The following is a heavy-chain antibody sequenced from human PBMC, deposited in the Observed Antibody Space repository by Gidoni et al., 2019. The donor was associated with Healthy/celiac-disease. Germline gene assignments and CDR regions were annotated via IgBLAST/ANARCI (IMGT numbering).Heavy chain of an antibody. Sequence: QVQQVQAGAEVKQPGASVKVSCKASVVTFSSYAPSWGRQAPGQGLEWMGGLIPIFGTANYAQKFQGIVTITADDSTSTAYMELISLRSEDTAVYYLARFAVACINSFDPWGQGTLVTVSS. J-gene: IGHJ5*02. CDR2: LIPIFGTA. D-gene: IGHD6-19*01. V-gene: IGHV1-69*01. CDR3: ARFAVACINSFDP. CDR1: VVTFSSYA.